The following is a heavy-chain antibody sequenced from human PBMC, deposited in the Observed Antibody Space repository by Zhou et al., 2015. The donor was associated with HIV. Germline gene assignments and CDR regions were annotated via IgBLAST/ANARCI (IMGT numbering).Heavy chain of an antibody. D-gene: IGHD3-10*01. Sequence: QDQFVQSGPAVREPGSSVEVSCRTPTGTLKIYGISWVRQAPGQGLEWMGGIIPVFGSAKYAQKFRDRITITADERTTTVYMQLTRLTSADTAVYYCARSEGEGEGRLSWDYWGQGTLVTVSS. V-gene: IGHV1-69*12. J-gene: IGHJ4*02. CDR1: TGTLKIYG. CDR2: IIPVFGSA. CDR3: ARSEGEGEGRLSWDY.